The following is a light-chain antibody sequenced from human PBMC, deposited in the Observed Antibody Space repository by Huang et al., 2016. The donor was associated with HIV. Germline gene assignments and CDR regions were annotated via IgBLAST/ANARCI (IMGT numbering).Light chain of an antibody. J-gene: IGKJ2*01. V-gene: IGKV4-1*01. CDR3: QQYYSIPLT. CDR1: QSLLNSSNNKNS. Sequence: DIVMAQSPDSLAVSLGERATINCKSSQSLLNSSNNKNSLAWYQQKPGQPPRLLIYWASTRESGVPDRFGGSGSGTDFTLTISSLQAEDVALCYCQQYYSIPLTFGQGTK. CDR2: WAS.